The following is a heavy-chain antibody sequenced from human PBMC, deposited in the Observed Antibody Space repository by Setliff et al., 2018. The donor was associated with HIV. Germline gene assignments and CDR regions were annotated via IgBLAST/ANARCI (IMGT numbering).Heavy chain of an antibody. J-gene: IGHJ4*02. CDR2: VDYTWST. CDR3: ARQGNIVVVTSFDY. CDR1: GGSISTSNYY. Sequence: SETLSLTCTVSGGSISTSNYYWGWVRQPPGKGLEWVGNVDYTWSTYYNPSLKSRVTISVDTSKNQFSLRLNSVTAADTAVYYCARQGNIVVVTSFDYWGQGTLVTVSS. V-gene: IGHV4-39*07. D-gene: IGHD2-21*02.